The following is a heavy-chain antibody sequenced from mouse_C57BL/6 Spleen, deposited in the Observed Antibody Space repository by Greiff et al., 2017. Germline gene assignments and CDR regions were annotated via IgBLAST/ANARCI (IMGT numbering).Heavy chain of an antibody. CDR3: ARVYGSSSAMDY. CDR1: GYAFSSSW. V-gene: IGHV1-82*01. Sequence: VKLMESGPELVKPGASVKISCKASGYAFSSSWMNWVKQRPGKGLKWIGRIYPGDGDTNYNGKFKGKATLTADKSSSTAYMQLSSLTSEDSAVYFCARVYGSSSAMDYWGQGTSVTVSS. J-gene: IGHJ4*01. D-gene: IGHD1-1*01. CDR2: IYPGDGDT.